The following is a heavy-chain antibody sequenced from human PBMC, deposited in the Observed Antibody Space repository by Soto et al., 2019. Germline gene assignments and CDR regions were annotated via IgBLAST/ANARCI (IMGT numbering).Heavy chain of an antibody. J-gene: IGHJ3*01. CDR2: LYDVDGS. D-gene: IGHD1-1*01. V-gene: IGHV3-53*01. Sequence: EVQLVESGGGLIQPGESLRLSCAAFGLTISGKKYVAWVRQAPGKGLEWVSALYDVDGSFYADSVTGRFTTSSDSSKTTVYLQMNDLRPDDTVVYYCATWHEREHAFDVWGQGTTVTISS. CDR1: GLTISGKKY. CDR3: ATWHEREHAFDV.